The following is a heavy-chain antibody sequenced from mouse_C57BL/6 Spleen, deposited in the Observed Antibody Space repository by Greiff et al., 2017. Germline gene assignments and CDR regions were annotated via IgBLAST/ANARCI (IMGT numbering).Heavy chain of an antibody. Sequence: EVKVVESGGGLVKPGGSLKLSCAASGFTFSDYGMHWVRQAPEKGLEWVAYISSGSSTIYYADTVKGRFTISRDNAKNTLFLQMTSLRSEDTAMYYCARRYYGKGDYFDYWGQGTTLTVSS. CDR2: ISSGSSTI. J-gene: IGHJ2*01. CDR1: GFTFSDYG. D-gene: IGHD2-1*01. CDR3: ARRYYGKGDYFDY. V-gene: IGHV5-17*01.